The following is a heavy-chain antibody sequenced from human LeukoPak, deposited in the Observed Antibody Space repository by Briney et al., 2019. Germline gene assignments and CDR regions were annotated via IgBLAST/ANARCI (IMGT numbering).Heavy chain of an antibody. Sequence: SETLSLTCTVSGGSISSYYWSWIRQPPGKGLEWIGYIYYSGSTNYNPSLKSRVTISVDTSRNQFSLKLSSVTAADTAVYYCARSGVGATIGNYWGQGTLVTVSS. D-gene: IGHD1-26*01. J-gene: IGHJ4*02. V-gene: IGHV4-59*01. CDR2: IYYSGST. CDR1: GGSISSYY. CDR3: ARSGVGATIGNY.